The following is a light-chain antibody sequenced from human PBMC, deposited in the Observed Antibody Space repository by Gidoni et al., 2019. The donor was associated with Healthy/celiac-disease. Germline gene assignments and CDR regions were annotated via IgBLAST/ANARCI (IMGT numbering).Light chain of an antibody. CDR1: QSISSW. CDR2: KAS. J-gene: IGKJ2*01. CDR3: QQYNSYPYT. Sequence: DIQMTQSPSTLSASVGDRVTITCRDSQSISSWLAWYQQKPGKAPKLLIYKASSLESGVPSRFSGSGSGTEFTLTISSLQPDDFATYYCQQYNSYPYTFGQXTKLEIK. V-gene: IGKV1-5*03.